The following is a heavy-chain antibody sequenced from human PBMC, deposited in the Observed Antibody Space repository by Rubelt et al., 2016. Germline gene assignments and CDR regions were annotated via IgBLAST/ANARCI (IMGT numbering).Heavy chain of an antibody. CDR1: GGSISSGGYY. D-gene: IGHD6-19*01. Sequence: ESGPGLVKPSQNLSLTCTVSGGSISSGGYYWSWIRQHPGKGLEWIGYIYYSGSTNYKPSLKSRVTISVDTSKNQFSLKLSSLTAADTAVYYMARSIAVAVKQFFDYWGQGTLVTGSS. J-gene: IGHJ4*02. CDR3: ARSIAVAVKQFFDY. V-gene: IGHV4-31*03. CDR2: IYYSGST.